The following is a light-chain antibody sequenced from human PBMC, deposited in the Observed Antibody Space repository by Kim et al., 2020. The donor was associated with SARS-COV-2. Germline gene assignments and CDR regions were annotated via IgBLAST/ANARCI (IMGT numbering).Light chain of an antibody. J-gene: IGLJ2*01. CDR3: PVYDGSTSGLV. Sequence: VIVTCTCSRCSFTITFLQWYRHRPVTATTPVIYNDRQGPSASRVPFSGSVTNSSTSASLAISGLKTDDEADYYCPVYDGSTSGLVFGGGTQVTVL. V-gene: IGLV6-57*02. CDR1: RCSFTITF. CDR2: NDR.